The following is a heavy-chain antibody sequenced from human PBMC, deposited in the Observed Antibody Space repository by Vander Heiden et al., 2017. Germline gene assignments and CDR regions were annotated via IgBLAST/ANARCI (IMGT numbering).Heavy chain of an antibody. CDR3: ARVRSPIVVVPAASNWFDP. CDR1: GGSFSGYY. Sequence: QVQPQQWGAGLLKPSETLSLTCAVYGGSFSGYYWSWIRQPPGKGLEWIGEINHSGSTNYNPSLKSRVTISVDTSKNQFSLKLSSVTAADTAVYYCARVRSPIVVVPAASNWFDPWGQGTLVTVSS. J-gene: IGHJ5*02. CDR2: INHSGST. V-gene: IGHV4-34*01. D-gene: IGHD2-2*01.